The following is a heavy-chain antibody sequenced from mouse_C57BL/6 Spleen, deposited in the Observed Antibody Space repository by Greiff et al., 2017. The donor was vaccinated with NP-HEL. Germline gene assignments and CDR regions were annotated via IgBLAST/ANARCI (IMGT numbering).Heavy chain of an antibody. Sequence: DVMLVESGGGLVKPGGSLKLSCAASGFTFSSYAMSWVRQTPEKRLEWVATISDGGSYTYYPDNVKGRFTISRDNAKNNLYLQMSHLKSEDTAMYYCARDRLGRNAMDYWGQGTSVTVSS. CDR2: ISDGGSYT. D-gene: IGHD4-1*01. CDR3: ARDRLGRNAMDY. J-gene: IGHJ4*01. V-gene: IGHV5-4*01. CDR1: GFTFSSYA.